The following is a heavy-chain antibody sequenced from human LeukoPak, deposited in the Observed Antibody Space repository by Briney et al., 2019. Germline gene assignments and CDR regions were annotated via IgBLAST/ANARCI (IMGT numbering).Heavy chain of an antibody. J-gene: IGHJ4*02. CDR2: ISASGGST. Sequence: PGGSLRLSCAASGFTFSTYAMDWVRQAPGKGLEWVSGISASGGSTYYADSVKGRFTISRDNAKNSVFLQMNSLRAEDTAVYYCARDLGGSYYYFAYWGQGFLVTVSS. CDR1: GFTFSTYA. D-gene: IGHD1-26*01. V-gene: IGHV3-23*01. CDR3: ARDLGGSYYYFAY.